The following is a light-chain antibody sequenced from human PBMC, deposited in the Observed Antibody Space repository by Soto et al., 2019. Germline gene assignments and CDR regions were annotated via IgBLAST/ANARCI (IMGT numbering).Light chain of an antibody. J-gene: IGKJ1*01. Sequence: EIVLTQSPGTLSLSPGERATLFCRASQSFTTSQLAWYQQRPGQAPRVLIFGASRRATGIPDRFSGSGSGTDFTLTISRLEPEDSAVYYCQQYASSPRTFGPGTKVEIK. V-gene: IGKV3-20*01. CDR1: QSFTTSQ. CDR2: GAS. CDR3: QQYASSPRT.